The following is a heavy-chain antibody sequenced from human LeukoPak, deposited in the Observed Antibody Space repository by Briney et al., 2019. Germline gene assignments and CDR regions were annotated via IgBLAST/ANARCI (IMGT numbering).Heavy chain of an antibody. J-gene: IGHJ3*02. CDR1: GGTFNNYA. CDR2: FIPMFGIP. Sequence: VASVKVSCTASGGTFNNYAINWVRQAPGQGLEWMGRFIPMFGIPNYAQKFQGRVTMTADKITSIAYMELSSLRSEDTAIYYCASPYYYDSSGQTANSFDIWGQGTMVTVSS. D-gene: IGHD3-22*01. CDR3: ASPYYYDSSGQTANSFDI. V-gene: IGHV1-69*04.